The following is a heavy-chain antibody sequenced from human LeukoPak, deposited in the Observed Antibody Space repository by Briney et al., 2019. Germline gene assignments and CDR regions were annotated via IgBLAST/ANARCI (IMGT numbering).Heavy chain of an antibody. CDR2: IYYSGST. J-gene: IGHJ4*02. CDR1: GGSIRRSSHY. V-gene: IGHV4-39*07. D-gene: IGHD6-13*01. Sequence: SGTLSLTCTVSGGSIRRSSHYWGWIRQPPGKGLEWIGSIYYSGSTYYNPSLKSRVTISVDTSKNQVSLKLSSVTAADTAVYYCARGGAAAGLPDYWGQGTLVTVSS. CDR3: ARGGAAAGLPDY.